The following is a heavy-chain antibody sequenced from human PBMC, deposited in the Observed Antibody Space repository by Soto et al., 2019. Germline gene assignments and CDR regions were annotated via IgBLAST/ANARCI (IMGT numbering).Heavy chain of an antibody. D-gene: IGHD3-9*01. Sequence: LRLSCAASGFTFSSYAMSWVRQAPGKGLEWVSAISGSGGSTYYADSVKGRFTISRDNSKNTLYLQMNSLRAEDTAVYYCAKVEDDILTGYPIGPFDYWGQGTLVTVSS. V-gene: IGHV3-23*01. J-gene: IGHJ4*02. CDR1: GFTFSSYA. CDR2: ISGSGGST. CDR3: AKVEDDILTGYPIGPFDY.